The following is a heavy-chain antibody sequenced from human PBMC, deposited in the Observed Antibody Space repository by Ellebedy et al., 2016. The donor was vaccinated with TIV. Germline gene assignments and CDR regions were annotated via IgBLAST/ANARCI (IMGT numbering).Heavy chain of an antibody. CDR1: GFTFNNAW. CDR3: TTDPMRYSQDYLDARGDY. Sequence: PGGSLRLSCAVSGFTFNNAWMNWVRQAPGKGLEWVGRIKSKSDGGTTDYAAPVRGRALISRDDSKNMLFLQVNSLKTEDTAVYYCTTDPMRYSQDYLDARGDYWGQGTLVTVSS. V-gene: IGHV3-15*01. D-gene: IGHD2-21*01. J-gene: IGHJ4*02. CDR2: IKSKSDGGTT.